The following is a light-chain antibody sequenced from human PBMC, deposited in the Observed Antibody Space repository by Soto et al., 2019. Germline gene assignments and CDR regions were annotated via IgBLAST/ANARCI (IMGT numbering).Light chain of an antibody. J-gene: IGKJ1*01. CDR3: QQCYSSPRT. Sequence: QMPLSTSSLSASVGDRVTITCRASQSISSYLNWYQQKPGKAPNLLIYTTSSLETGVPSRFSGSGSGTDFTLTISSLQPEDFATYFCQQCYSSPRTFGQGTKVDIK. V-gene: IGKV1-39*01. CDR1: QSISSY. CDR2: TTS.